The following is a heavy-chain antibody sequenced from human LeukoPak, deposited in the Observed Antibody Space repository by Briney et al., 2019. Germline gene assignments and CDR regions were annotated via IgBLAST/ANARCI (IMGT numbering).Heavy chain of an antibody. CDR3: VRNKDGFTI. V-gene: IGHV1-8*02. CDR2: MRPSSGNT. D-gene: IGHD1/OR15-1a*01. Sequence: ASVKVSCKACGYTFTSYDIGWVRQATGQGLEWMGWMRPSSGNTGYGQTFQGRVTMTRDTSISTAYMELSSLRSEDTAMYYCVRNKDGFTIWGQGTMVTVSS. J-gene: IGHJ3*02. CDR1: GYTFTSYD.